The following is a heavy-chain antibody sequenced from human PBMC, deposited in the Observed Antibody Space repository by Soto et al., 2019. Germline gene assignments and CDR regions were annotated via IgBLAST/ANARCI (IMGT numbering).Heavy chain of an antibody. CDR3: AREKNSGYYRTVDY. D-gene: IGHD3-10*01. V-gene: IGHV3-30*03. J-gene: IGHJ4*02. CDR1: GFSLSGHG. CDR2: VTYDYTER. Sequence: QVQLVASGGGVVQTGRSLSLSCAASGFSLSGHGLHWVRQAPGGGLEWVAVVTYDYTERPYPDSVKGRFTITRGTSKNTFYLQMNSLRVEDTAMYYCAREKNSGYYRTVDYWGQGTLVIVSS.